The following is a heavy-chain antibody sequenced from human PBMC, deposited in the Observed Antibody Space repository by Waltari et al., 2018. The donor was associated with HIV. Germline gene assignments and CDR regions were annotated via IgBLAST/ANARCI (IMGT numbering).Heavy chain of an antibody. V-gene: IGHV3-11*01. CDR3: ARCDAGYFYGSAYDY. CDR2: ISSSGTTI. CDR1: GFTFSDYY. Sequence: QVQLVESGGGLVKPGGSLRLSCAASGFTFSDYYISWIRQAPGKGLEWVSYISSSGTTIYYADSVKGRFTISRDNAKDSLYLQMNNLRAEDTAVYYCARCDAGYFYGSAYDYWGQGILVTVSS. J-gene: IGHJ4*02. D-gene: IGHD3-10*01.